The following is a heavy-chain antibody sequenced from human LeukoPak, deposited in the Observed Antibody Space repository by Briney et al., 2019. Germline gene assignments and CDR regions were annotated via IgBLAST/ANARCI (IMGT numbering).Heavy chain of an antibody. V-gene: IGHV3-30*02. CDR1: GFTFSSYG. Sequence: GGSLRLSCAASGFTFSSYGMHWVGQAPGKGLEWVAFIRYDGSNKYYADSVKGRFTISRDNSKNTLYLQMNSLRAEDMAGYYGARGTAQMDVWGKGTTVTVSS. J-gene: IGHJ6*04. CDR2: IRYDGSNK. CDR3: ARGTAQMDV.